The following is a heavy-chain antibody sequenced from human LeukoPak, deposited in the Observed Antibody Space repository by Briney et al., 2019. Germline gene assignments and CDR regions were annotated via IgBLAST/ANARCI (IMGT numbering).Heavy chain of an antibody. D-gene: IGHD1-26*01. CDR2: INPNSGGT. Sequence: ASVKVSCKASGYTFTGYYMHWVRQAPEQGLEWMGWINPNSGGTNYAQKFQGRVTMTRDTSISTAYMELSRLRSDDTAVYYCAREASGSYFNWFDPWGQGTLVTVSS. CDR3: AREASGSYFNWFDP. V-gene: IGHV1-2*02. J-gene: IGHJ5*02. CDR1: GYTFTGYY.